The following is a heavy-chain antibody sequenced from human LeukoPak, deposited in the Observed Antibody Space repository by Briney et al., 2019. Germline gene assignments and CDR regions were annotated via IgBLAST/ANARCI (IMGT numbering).Heavy chain of an antibody. J-gene: IGHJ4*02. V-gene: IGHV3-20*01. CDR2: INWNGGST. CDR1: GFTFDDYG. D-gene: IGHD6-13*01. CDR3: AGGSGSSSWYAAFDY. Sequence: GGSLRLSCAASGFTFDDYGMSWVRQAPGKGLEWVSGINWNGGSTGYADSVKGRFTISRDNAKNSLYLQMNSLRAEDTALYHCAGGSGSSSWYAAFDYWGQGTLVTVSS.